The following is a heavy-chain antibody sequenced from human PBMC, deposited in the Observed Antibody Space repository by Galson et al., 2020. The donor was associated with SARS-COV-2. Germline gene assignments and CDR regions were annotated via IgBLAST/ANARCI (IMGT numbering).Heavy chain of an antibody. D-gene: IGHD2-8*01. CDR1: GFIFRSYN. CDR3: ARDHRRDLIDAFDI. CDR2: ISSRSSDI. J-gene: IGHJ3*02. Sequence: GESLKISCVASGFIFRSYNMNWVRQAPGKGLEWVSSISSRSSDIFYADSVKGRFTISRDNAKDSLYLQMNSLRDEDTAVYFCARDHRRDLIDAFDIWGQGTMVTVSS. V-gene: IGHV3-21*01.